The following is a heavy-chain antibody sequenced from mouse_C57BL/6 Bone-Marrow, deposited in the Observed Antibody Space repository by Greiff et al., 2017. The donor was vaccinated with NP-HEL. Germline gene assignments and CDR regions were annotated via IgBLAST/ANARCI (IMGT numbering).Heavy chain of an antibody. CDR3: ARDPGYAMDY. CDR2: IYPGDGDT. Sequence: VQGVESGPELVKPGASVKISCKASGYAFSSSWMNWVKQRPGKGLECIGRIYPGDGDTNYNGKFKDKATLTADKSSSTAYMQLSSLTSEDSAVYFCARDPGYAMDYWGQGTSVTVSS. V-gene: IGHV1-82*01. CDR1: GYAFSSSW. J-gene: IGHJ4*01.